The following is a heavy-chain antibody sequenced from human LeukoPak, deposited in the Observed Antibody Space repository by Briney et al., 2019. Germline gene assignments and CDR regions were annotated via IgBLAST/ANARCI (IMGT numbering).Heavy chain of an antibody. CDR3: ARGRKNYYDSSGYYYKQDRDNWFDP. CDR2: IYYSGST. V-gene: IGHV4-30-4*01. CDR1: GGSISSGDYY. J-gene: IGHJ5*02. Sequence: SQTLSLTCTVSGGSISSGDYYWSWIRQPPGTGLEWIGYIYYSGSTYYNPSLKSRVTISVDTSKNQFSLKLSSVTAADTAVYYCARGRKNYYDSSGYYYKQDRDNWFDPWGQGTLVTVSS. D-gene: IGHD3-22*01.